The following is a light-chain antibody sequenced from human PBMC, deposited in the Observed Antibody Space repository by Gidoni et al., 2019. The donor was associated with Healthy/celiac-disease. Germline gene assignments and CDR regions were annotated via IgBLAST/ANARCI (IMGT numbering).Light chain of an antibody. CDR1: QSVSSSY. J-gene: IGKJ1*01. CDR2: GAS. V-gene: IGKV3-20*01. Sequence: DIGLTQSPGTLSLSPGERATLSCRASQSVSSSYLAWYQQKPGQAPRLLIYGASSRATGIPDRFSGSGSGTDFTLTISRLEPEDFAVYYCQQYGSSPPWTFGQGTKVEIK. CDR3: QQYGSSPPWT.